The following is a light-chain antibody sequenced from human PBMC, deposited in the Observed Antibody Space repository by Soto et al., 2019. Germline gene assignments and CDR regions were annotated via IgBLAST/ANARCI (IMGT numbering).Light chain of an antibody. Sequence: EIVLTQSPGPLSLSPGERATLSCRASQSVVTNSLAWYQQKPGQAPRLIIYGASNRATGIPDRFSGRGSGTDFTLTISRLEPEDCAVYYCQQYGSSITFCGGTKVDIK. V-gene: IGKV3-20*01. CDR3: QQYGSSIT. J-gene: IGKJ4*01. CDR1: QSVVTNS. CDR2: GAS.